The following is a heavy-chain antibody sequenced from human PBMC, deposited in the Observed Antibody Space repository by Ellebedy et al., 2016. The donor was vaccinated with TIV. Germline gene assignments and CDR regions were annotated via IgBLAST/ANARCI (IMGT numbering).Heavy chain of an antibody. Sequence: SGPTLVKPTQALTLTCTFSGFSLSTSGVGVGWIRQSPGKALEWLALIYWDDDKRYSPSLKSRLTITKDTSKNQVVLTMTNMDPVDTATYYCARATPDYVDTAMALGNDAFDIWGQGTMVTVSS. J-gene: IGHJ3*02. D-gene: IGHD5-18*01. CDR3: ARATPDYVDTAMALGNDAFDI. CDR1: GFSLSTSGVG. CDR2: IYWDDDK. V-gene: IGHV2-5*02.